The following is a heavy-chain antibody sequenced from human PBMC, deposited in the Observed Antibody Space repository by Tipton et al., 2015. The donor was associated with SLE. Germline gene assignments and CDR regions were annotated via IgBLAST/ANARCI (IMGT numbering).Heavy chain of an antibody. Sequence: TLSLTCIVSGDSISSSSYYWGWIRQPPGKGLEWVGTVYYTGNTFYNPSLKSRVTILVDTSKNQFSLKLSSMTAADTAVYYCARGYDSSSWYLWGQGTLVTVSS. V-gene: IGHV4-39*07. J-gene: IGHJ1*01. D-gene: IGHD6-13*01. CDR1: GDSISSSSYY. CDR2: VYYTGNT. CDR3: ARGYDSSSWYL.